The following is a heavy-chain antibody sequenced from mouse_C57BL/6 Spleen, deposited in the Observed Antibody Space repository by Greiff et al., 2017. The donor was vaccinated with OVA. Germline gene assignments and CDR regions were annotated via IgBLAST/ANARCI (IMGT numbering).Heavy chain of an antibody. V-gene: IGHV3-6*01. CDR2: ISYDGSN. Sequence: EVKLMESGPGLVKPSQSLSLTCSVTGYSITSGYYWNWIRQFPGNKLEWMGYISYDGSNNYNPSLKNRISITRDTSKNQFFLKLNSVTTEDTATYYCARGDYYGSSSYFDYWGQGTTLTVSS. CDR3: ARGDYYGSSSYFDY. CDR1: GYSITSGYY. J-gene: IGHJ2*01. D-gene: IGHD1-1*01.